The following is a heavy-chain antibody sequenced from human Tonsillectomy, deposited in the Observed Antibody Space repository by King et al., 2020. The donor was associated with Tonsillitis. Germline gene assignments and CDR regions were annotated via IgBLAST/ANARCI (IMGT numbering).Heavy chain of an antibody. V-gene: IGHV3-48*01. D-gene: IGHD3-16*01. CDR2: INGGSSAT. Sequence: VQLVESGGGFVQPGGSLRLSCAASGFTFSSYSMDCVRQAPGKGLEWVSYINGGSSATFHADSVKGRFTISRDNAKNSLYLQMNSLRVEDTAVYYCARDYDWNIDLWGRGTLVTVSS. CDR3: ARDYDWNIDL. CDR1: GFTFSSYS. J-gene: IGHJ2*01.